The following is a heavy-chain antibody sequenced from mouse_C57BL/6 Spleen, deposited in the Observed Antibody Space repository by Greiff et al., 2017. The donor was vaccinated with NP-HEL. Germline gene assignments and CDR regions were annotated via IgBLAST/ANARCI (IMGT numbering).Heavy chain of an antibody. CDR3: ARYYYGSGPFAY. J-gene: IGHJ3*01. CDR2: IRNKANGYTT. V-gene: IGHV7-3*01. CDR1: GFTFTDYY. Sequence: EVQRVESGGGLVQPGGSLSLSCAASGFTFTDYYMSWVRQPPGKALEWLGFIRNKANGYTTEYSASVKGRFTISRDNSQSILYLQMNALRAEDSATYYCARYYYGSGPFAYWGQGTLVTVSA. D-gene: IGHD1-1*01.